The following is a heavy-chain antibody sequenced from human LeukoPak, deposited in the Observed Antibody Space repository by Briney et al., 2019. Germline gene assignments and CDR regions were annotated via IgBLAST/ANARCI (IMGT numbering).Heavy chain of an antibody. Sequence: SETLYLICTVSGGSISSSSYYWGWIRQPPGKGLDWIGSIYYSGSTYYNPSLKSRLTISVDTSQNQSSLKLSSVTAADTAVYYCARQRYDFWSGYYTGVDAFDIWGQGTMVTVSS. D-gene: IGHD3-3*01. CDR1: GGSISSSSYY. J-gene: IGHJ3*02. CDR2: IYYSGST. CDR3: ARQRYDFWSGYYTGVDAFDI. V-gene: IGHV4-39*01.